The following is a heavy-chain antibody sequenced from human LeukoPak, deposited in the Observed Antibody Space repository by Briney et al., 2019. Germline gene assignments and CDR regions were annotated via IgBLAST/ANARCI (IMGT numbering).Heavy chain of an antibody. D-gene: IGHD6-19*01. J-gene: IGHJ5*02. V-gene: IGHV1-2*02. CDR2: INPNSGGT. Sequence: ASVKVSCKASGYTFTCYYMHWVRQAPGQGLEWMGWINPNSGGTNYAQKFQGRVTMTRDTSISTAYMELSRLRSDDTAVYYCARDLVADPQSIGGNWFDPWGQGTLVTVSS. CDR1: GYTFTCYY. CDR3: ARDLVADPQSIGGNWFDP.